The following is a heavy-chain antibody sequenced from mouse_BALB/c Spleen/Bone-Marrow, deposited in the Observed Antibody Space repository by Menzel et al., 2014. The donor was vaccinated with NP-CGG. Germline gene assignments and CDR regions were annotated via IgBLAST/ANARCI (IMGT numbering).Heavy chain of an antibody. D-gene: IGHD1-1*01. Sequence: LKQSGAELVKPGASVKLSCTASGFNIKDTYMHWVKQRPEQGLEWIGRIDPANGNTKYDPKFQGKATITADTSSNTAYLQLSSLTSEDTAVYYCASYYYGSSRFAYWGQGTLVTVSA. CDR3: ASYYYGSSRFAY. V-gene: IGHV14-3*02. CDR1: GFNIKDTY. J-gene: IGHJ3*01. CDR2: IDPANGNT.